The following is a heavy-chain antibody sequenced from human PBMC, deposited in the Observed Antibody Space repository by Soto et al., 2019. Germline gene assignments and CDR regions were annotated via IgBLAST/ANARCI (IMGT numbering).Heavy chain of an antibody. Sequence: GGSLRLSCAASGFTVSSNYMSWVRQAPGKGLEWVSVIYSGGSTYYADSVKGRFTISRDNSKNTLYLQMNSLRAEDTAVYYCAREYYDILTGPNDAFDIWGQGTMVTVSS. V-gene: IGHV3-66*01. J-gene: IGHJ3*02. D-gene: IGHD3-9*01. CDR1: GFTVSSNY. CDR3: AREYYDILTGPNDAFDI. CDR2: IYSGGST.